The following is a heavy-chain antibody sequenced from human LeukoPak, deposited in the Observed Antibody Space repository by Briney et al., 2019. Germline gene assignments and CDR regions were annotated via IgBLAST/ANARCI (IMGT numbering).Heavy chain of an antibody. CDR2: ISGSGGST. CDR3: AKDLSGYQLLVRETTVFDY. CDR1: GFTFSSYA. J-gene: IGHJ4*02. V-gene: IGHV3-23*01. D-gene: IGHD2-2*01. Sequence: GGSLRLSCAASGFTFSSYAMSWVRQAPGKGLEWVSAISGSGGSTYYADSVKGRFTISRDNSKNTLYLQMNSLRAEDTAVYYCAKDLSGYQLLVRETTVFDYWGQGTLVTVSS.